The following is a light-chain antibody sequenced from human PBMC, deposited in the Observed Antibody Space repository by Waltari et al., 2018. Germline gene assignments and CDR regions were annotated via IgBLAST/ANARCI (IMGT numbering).Light chain of an antibody. CDR2: DVS. Sequence: QSARAQPASVPGSPGQSSTISCPGTGSAVGRHNYFSWFLQLPGKAPKVILFDVSDRPSGVSTRFSGSKSGNTASLTISGLQAEDEADYYCGSYSGTTTYVFGTGTYVTVL. V-gene: IGLV2-14*03. CDR3: GSYSGTTTYV. CDR1: GSAVGRHNY. J-gene: IGLJ1*01.